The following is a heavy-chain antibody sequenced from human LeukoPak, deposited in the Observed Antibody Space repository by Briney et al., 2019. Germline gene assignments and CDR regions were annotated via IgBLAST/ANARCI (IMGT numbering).Heavy chain of an antibody. V-gene: IGHV3-21*01. J-gene: IGHJ6*03. D-gene: IGHD3-10*01. CDR1: GFTFSTNS. Sequence: GSLRLSCAASGFTFSTNSMNWVRQAPGKGLEWVSSISHTSSPLYYADSVRGRFTISRDNAKNSLYLQMNSLRVEDTAVYYCARVLDYYGSGSYSKDSYYYYMDVWGKGTTVTVSS. CDR2: ISHTSSPL. CDR3: ARVLDYYGSGSYSKDSYYYYMDV.